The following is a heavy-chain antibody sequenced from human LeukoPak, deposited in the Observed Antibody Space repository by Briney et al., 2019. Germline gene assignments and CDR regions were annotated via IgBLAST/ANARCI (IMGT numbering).Heavy chain of an antibody. CDR1: GFTFSDYG. V-gene: IGHV3-33*01. CDR2: IWYDGSNK. J-gene: IGHJ4*02. D-gene: IGHD3-16*01. Sequence: PGGSLRLSCAASGFTFSDYGMHWVRQAPGKGLEWVAVIWYDGSNKYYADSVKGRFTISRDNSKNTLYLQMNSLRAEDTAVYYCARASTLIALPGHYYFDYWGQGTLVTVSS. CDR3: ARASTLIALPGHYYFDY.